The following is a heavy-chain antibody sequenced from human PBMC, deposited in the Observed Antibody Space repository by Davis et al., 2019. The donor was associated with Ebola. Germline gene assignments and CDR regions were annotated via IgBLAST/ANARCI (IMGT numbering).Heavy chain of an antibody. D-gene: IGHD4/OR15-4a*01. CDR3: AKGANYSAPFDY. CDR2: ISGTAVTT. J-gene: IGHJ4*02. Sequence: GESLKISCAASGFTFTSYAMNWVRQAPGKGLECVSFISGTAVTTYYADSVKGRFTISRDNSKNTLYLQMNSLRAEDTAVYYCAKGANYSAPFDYWGQGTLVTVSS. CDR1: GFTFTSYA. V-gene: IGHV3-23*01.